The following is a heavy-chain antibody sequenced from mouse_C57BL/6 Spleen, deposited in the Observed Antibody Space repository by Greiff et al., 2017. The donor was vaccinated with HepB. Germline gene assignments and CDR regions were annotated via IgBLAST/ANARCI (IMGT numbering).Heavy chain of an antibody. V-gene: IGHV5-4*01. CDR1: GFTFSSYA. CDR3: ARDPYGSSNWFAY. CDR2: ISDGGSYT. Sequence: EVHLVESGGGLVKPGGSLKLSCAASGFTFSSYAMSWVRQTPEKRLEWVATISDGGSYTYYPDNVKGRFTISRDNAKNNLYLQMSHLKSEDTAMYYCARDPYGSSNWFAYWGQGTLVTVSA. D-gene: IGHD1-1*01. J-gene: IGHJ3*01.